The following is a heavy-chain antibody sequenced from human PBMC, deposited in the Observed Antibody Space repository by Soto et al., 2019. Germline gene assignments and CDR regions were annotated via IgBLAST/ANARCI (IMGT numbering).Heavy chain of an antibody. V-gene: IGHV4-31*03. D-gene: IGHD3-10*01. CDR3: ARGRVGGTGWFDP. J-gene: IGHJ5*02. CDR1: GGSISSGGYY. Sequence: QVQLQESGPGLVKPSQTLSLTCTVSGGSISSGGYYWSWIRQHPGKGLEWIGYIYYSGSTYYNPSLKSRVNISVDTSKNQFSLKLSSVTAADTAVYYCARGRVGGTGWFDPWGQGTLVTVSS. CDR2: IYYSGST.